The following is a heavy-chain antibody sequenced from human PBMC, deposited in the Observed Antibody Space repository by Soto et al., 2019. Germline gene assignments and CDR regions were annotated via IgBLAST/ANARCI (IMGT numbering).Heavy chain of an antibody. J-gene: IGHJ4*02. V-gene: IGHV3-33*01. CDR3: AGGYSSSWLTIDY. Sequence: QVQLVESGGGVVQPGRSLRLSCAASGFTFSSYGMHWVRQAPGKGLEWVAGIWHDGSNKYYADSLKGRFTISRDNSENTLYLQMNSLRAEDTAVYYCAGGYSSSWLTIDYWGQGTLVTVSS. D-gene: IGHD6-13*01. CDR2: IWHDGSNK. CDR1: GFTFSSYG.